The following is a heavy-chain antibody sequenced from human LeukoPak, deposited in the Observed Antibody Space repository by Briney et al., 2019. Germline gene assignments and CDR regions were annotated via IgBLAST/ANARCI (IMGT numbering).Heavy chain of an antibody. D-gene: IGHD5-24*01. CDR2: ISGSGGST. Sequence: PGGSLRLSCAASGFTFSSYGMSWVRQAPGKGLEWVSAISGSGGSTYYADSVKGRFTISRDTPKNTLYLQMNSLRGEDTAVYYCASWRWLQLYYFDHWGQGTLVTVSS. J-gene: IGHJ4*02. CDR1: GFTFSSYG. CDR3: ASWRWLQLYYFDH. V-gene: IGHV3-23*01.